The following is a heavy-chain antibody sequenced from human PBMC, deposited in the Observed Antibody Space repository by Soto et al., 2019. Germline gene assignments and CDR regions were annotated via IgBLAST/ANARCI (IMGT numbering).Heavy chain of an antibody. V-gene: IGHV4-34*01. CDR3: ARGRRPDYDFWSGRHDAFDI. D-gene: IGHD3-3*01. Sequence: QVQLQQWGAGLLKPSETLSLTCAVYGGSLSGYYWSWIRQPPGKGLEWIGEINVDGSTNYNPSLKSRVTISVDTSKHQFSLRLSSVTAADTAIYYCARGRRPDYDFWSGRHDAFDIWGQGTIVTVSS. CDR1: GGSLSGYY. CDR2: INVDGST. J-gene: IGHJ3*02.